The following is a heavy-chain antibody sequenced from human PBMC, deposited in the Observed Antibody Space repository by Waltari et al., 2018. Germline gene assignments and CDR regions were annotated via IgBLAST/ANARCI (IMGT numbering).Heavy chain of an antibody. V-gene: IGHV4-39*07. CDR2: IYYSGST. CDR1: GGSISSSSYY. J-gene: IGHJ5*02. CDR3: ARDRGTYYDFWSGEKGP. Sequence: QLQLQEWGPGLVKPSETLSLTCTVPGGSISSSSYYWGWIRQPPGKGLEWIGSIYYSGSTYYNPSLKSRVTISVDTSKNQFSLKLSSVTAADTAVYYCARDRGTYYDFWSGEKGPWGQGTLVTVSS. D-gene: IGHD3-3*01.